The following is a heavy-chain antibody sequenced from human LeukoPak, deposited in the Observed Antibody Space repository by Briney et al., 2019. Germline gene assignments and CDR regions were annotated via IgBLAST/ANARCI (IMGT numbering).Heavy chain of an antibody. CDR3: ARDSSAHRGAFDT. CDR2: IHYSGST. D-gene: IGHD1-14*01. V-gene: IGHV4-39*07. J-gene: IGHJ3*02. Sequence: SETLSLTCTVSGGSISSTSYHWGWVRQPPGKGLEWIANIHYSGSTYYNPSLKSRVTISAEPFQGQFSLRLSSVTAADTATYYCARDSSAHRGAFDTWGQGTKVTVSS. CDR1: GGSISSTSYH.